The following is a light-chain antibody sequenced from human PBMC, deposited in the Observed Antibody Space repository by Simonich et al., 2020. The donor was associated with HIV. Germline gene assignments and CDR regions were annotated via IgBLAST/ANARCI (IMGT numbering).Light chain of an antibody. V-gene: IGKV1-39*01. CDR1: QSISNY. CDR3: QQSYSTPIT. Sequence: DIQMTQSPSSLSASVGDRVTITCRASQSISNYLNWYQQKVGKAPKLLISAASNLQSGVPSRFSGSGSGTDFTLTISSLQPEDFATYSCQQSYSTPITFGQGTRLEIK. J-gene: IGKJ5*01. CDR2: AAS.